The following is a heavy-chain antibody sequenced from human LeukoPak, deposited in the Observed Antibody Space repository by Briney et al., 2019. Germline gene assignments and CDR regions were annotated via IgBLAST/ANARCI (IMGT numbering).Heavy chain of an antibody. V-gene: IGHV3-53*01. J-gene: IGHJ4*02. Sequence: GGSLRLSCAASGFIDSSTYMSWVRQAPGKGLEWVSVIYIGGSTYYADSVKGRFTISRDNSKNTLYLQMNSLRAEDTAVYYCARDNYGGNLDYWGQGTLVTVSS. D-gene: IGHD4-23*01. CDR2: IYIGGST. CDR3: ARDNYGGNLDY. CDR1: GFIDSSTY.